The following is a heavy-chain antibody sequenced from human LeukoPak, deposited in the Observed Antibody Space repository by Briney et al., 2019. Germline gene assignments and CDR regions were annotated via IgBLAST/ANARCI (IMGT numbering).Heavy chain of an antibody. CDR2: INTDGSST. CDR3: ARAEDCSSTSCPRAFDI. Sequence: GGSLRLSCAASGFTFNTYWMHWVRQAPGKRLVWVSRINTDGSSTNYADSVKGRFTISRDNAENTLYLQMNSLRAEDTAVNYCARAEDCSSTSCPRAFDIWGQGTMVTVSS. D-gene: IGHD2-2*01. V-gene: IGHV3-74*01. J-gene: IGHJ3*02. CDR1: GFTFNTYW.